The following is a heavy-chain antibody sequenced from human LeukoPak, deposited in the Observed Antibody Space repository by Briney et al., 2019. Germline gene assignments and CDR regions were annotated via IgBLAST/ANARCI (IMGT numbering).Heavy chain of an antibody. Sequence: GSLRLSCAASGFTFSSYVMHWVRQAPGKGLEWVAIISYDGSNEYYADSVKGRFTISRDNSKNTLYLQMNSLRAADTAVYYCAKGGYYDFWSGYYDYYYYYMDVWGKGTTVTVSS. V-gene: IGHV3-30*04. D-gene: IGHD3-3*01. J-gene: IGHJ6*03. CDR1: GFTFSSYV. CDR3: AKGGYYDFWSGYYDYYYYYMDV. CDR2: ISYDGSNE.